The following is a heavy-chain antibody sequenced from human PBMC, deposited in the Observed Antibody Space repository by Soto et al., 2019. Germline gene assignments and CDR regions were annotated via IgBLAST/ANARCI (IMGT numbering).Heavy chain of an antibody. CDR3: AKDNPVGATPGWFVS. Sequence: EVQLLESGGGFVQPGWSLRLSCESSGFTFRNFAMSWVRQAPGQGLEWVSSILGSGDSTYYADSVKGRFSISRDNSKNMLYLQMNSLRAEDTAIYYCAKDNPVGATPGWFVSWGQGTLVIVSS. CDR1: GFTFRNFA. D-gene: IGHD1-26*01. J-gene: IGHJ5*01. V-gene: IGHV3-23*01. CDR2: ILGSGDST.